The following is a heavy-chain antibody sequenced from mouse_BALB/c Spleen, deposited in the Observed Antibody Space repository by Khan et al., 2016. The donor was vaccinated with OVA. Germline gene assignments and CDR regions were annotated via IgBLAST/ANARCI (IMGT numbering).Heavy chain of an antibody. J-gene: IGHJ3*01. Sequence: QVQLQQSGAELARPGASVKMSCKASGYTFTSYTIHWIKKRPGHGLEWIGYINPSNGYTNYNQKFKDKATLTTDKSSTTAYLQLSSLTSDDSAVYNCVRDGAYHRNDGWFAYWGHGTLVTVSA. CDR2: INPSNGYT. V-gene: IGHV1-4*01. D-gene: IGHD2-14*01. CDR1: GYTFTSYT. CDR3: VRDGAYHRNDGWFAY.